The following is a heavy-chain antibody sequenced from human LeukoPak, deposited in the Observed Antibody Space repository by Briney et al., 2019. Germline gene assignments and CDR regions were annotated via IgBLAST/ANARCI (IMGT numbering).Heavy chain of an antibody. CDR3: ARDFSYDGTGYQDY. Sequence: GGSLRLSCAASGFNFSTYGMHWVRQAPGKGLEWVAVISYDGSKKYYADSVKGRFTISRDNSKDTLLLQMNSLTSEDTSVYYCARDFSYDGTGYQDYWGQGTLVTVSS. D-gene: IGHD3-22*01. CDR1: GFNFSTYG. J-gene: IGHJ4*02. V-gene: IGHV3-30*03. CDR2: ISYDGSKK.